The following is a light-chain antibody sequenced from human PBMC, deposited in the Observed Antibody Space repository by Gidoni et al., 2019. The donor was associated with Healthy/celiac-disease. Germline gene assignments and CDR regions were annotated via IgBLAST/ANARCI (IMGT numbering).Light chain of an antibody. CDR3: MQALQTRT. CDR1: QSLLHSNGYNY. J-gene: IGKJ1*01. Sequence: IVMTQSPLSLPVTPGAPASISCRSSQSLLHSNGYNYLDWYLQKPGQSPQLLIYLGSNRASGVPDRCSGSGSGTDFTLKSSRVEAEDVGVYYCMQALQTRTFGQGTKVEIK. V-gene: IGKV2-28*01. CDR2: LGS.